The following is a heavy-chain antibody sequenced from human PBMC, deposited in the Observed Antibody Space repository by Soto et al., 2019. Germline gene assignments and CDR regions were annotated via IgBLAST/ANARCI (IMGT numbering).Heavy chain of an antibody. CDR3: ASDLYPFDY. Sequence: EVQLVESGGSLVKPGGSLRLSCAASGFTFSSYSMIWVRQAPGKGLEWVSSISSSSSYIYYADSVKGRFTISRDNAKNSLYLQMNSRRAEDTAVYYCASDLYPFDYWGQGTLVTVSS. D-gene: IGHD2-8*01. J-gene: IGHJ4*02. CDR2: ISSSSSYI. CDR1: GFTFSSYS. V-gene: IGHV3-21*01.